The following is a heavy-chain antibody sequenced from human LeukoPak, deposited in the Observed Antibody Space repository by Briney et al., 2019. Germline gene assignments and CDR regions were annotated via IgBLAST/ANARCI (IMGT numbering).Heavy chain of an antibody. Sequence: SETLSLTCTVSGGSISSYYWSWIRQPPGKGLEWIGYIYYSGSTNYNPSLKSRVTISVDTSKNQFSLKLSSVTAADTAVYYCARDLDYYGSGSSYNWFDPWGQGTLVTVPS. J-gene: IGHJ5*02. CDR3: ARDLDYYGSGSSYNWFDP. V-gene: IGHV4-59*01. CDR2: IYYSGST. D-gene: IGHD3-10*01. CDR1: GGSISSYY.